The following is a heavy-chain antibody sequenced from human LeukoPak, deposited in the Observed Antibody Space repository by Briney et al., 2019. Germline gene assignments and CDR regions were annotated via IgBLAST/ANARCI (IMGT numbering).Heavy chain of an antibody. CDR3: AREGAYCGGDCPLDY. J-gene: IGHJ4*02. CDR2: IYSGGST. Sequence: GGSLRLSCAASGFTVSSNYMSWVRQAPGKGLEWVSVIYSGGSTYYADSVKGRFTISRDNSKNTLYLQMNSLRAEDTAVYYCAREGAYCGGDCPLDYWGQGTLVTVSS. D-gene: IGHD2-21*02. V-gene: IGHV3-53*01. CDR1: GFTVSSNY.